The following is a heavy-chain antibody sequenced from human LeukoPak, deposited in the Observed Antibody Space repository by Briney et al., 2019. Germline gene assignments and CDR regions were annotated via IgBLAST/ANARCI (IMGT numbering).Heavy chain of an antibody. CDR3: ARHFDRDGYTSNAFDI. J-gene: IGHJ3*02. CDR1: GGSFSSSSYY. D-gene: IGHD5-24*01. V-gene: IGHV4-39*01. CDR2: RYYSGST. Sequence: PAETLSLTCTVSGGSFSSSSYYWGWIRQPPVKGLEWIGSRYYSGSTYYNASLRSRLTISVDTSKNQFCLKPNSVTAADAAVYYCARHFDRDGYTSNAFDIWGQGTMDTVSS.